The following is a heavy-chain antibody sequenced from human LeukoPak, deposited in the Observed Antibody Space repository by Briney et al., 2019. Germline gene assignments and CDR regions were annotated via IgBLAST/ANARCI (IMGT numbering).Heavy chain of an antibody. J-gene: IGHJ6*03. D-gene: IGHD3-3*01. V-gene: IGHV3-9*03. CDR3: AKEAKFGVFYAGNYMDV. CDR1: GFTFDDYA. CDR2: ISWNSGSI. Sequence: PGGSLRLSCAASGFTFDDYAMHWVRQAPGKGLEWVSGISWNSGSIGYADSVKGRFTISRDNAKNSLYLQMNSLRAEDMAVYYCAKEAKFGVFYAGNYMDVWGKGTTVTVSS.